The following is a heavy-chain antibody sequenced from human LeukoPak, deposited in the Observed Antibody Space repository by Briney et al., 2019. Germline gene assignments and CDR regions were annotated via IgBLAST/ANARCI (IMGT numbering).Heavy chain of an antibody. D-gene: IGHD1-1*01. J-gene: IGHJ4*02. CDR3: SACFNATWAIDY. V-gene: IGHV4-34*01. CDR1: GGSSSGFY. Sequence: SETLSLTCVVYGGSSSGFYWTWIRQTPGKGLEWIGKINVGGGTNYNPSLKSRVTMSLDTSKNQFSLKLSSVTAADTAVYYCSACFNATWAIDYWGQGTLVTVSS. CDR2: INVGGGT.